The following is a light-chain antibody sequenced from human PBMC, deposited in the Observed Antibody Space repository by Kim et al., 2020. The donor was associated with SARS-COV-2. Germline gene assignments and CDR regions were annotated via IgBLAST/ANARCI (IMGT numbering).Light chain of an antibody. V-gene: IGLV3-25*03. Sequence: PGQTARITCSGDALSKIFAYWYQQKSGQAPVLVIYNDSEKPSGIPERFSGSSSGTTVTLTISGVQAEDEADYYCQSADSSGTYWVFGGGTQLPVL. CDR1: ALSKIF. CDR2: NDS. J-gene: IGLJ3*02. CDR3: QSADSSGTYWV.